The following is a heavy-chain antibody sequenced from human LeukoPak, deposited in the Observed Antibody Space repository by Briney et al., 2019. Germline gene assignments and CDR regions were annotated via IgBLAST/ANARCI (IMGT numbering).Heavy chain of an antibody. D-gene: IGHD2-8*01. J-gene: IGHJ3*02. CDR3: AREDAGVRDAFDI. V-gene: IGHV1-2*02. CDR2: IDPNSGGT. CDR1: GYTFTGYY. Sequence: GASVKVSCKASGYTFTGYYMHWVRQAPGQGLEWMGWIDPNSGGTNYAQKFQGRVTMTRDTSISTAYMELSRLRSDDTAVYYCAREDAGVRDAFDIWGQGTMVTVSS.